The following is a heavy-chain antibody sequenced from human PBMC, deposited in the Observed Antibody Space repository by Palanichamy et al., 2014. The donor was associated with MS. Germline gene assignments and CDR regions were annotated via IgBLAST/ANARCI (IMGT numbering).Heavy chain of an antibody. D-gene: IGHD1-26*01. CDR2: TYYRSNWNS. CDR3: ARGWALDP. V-gene: IGHV6-1*01. Sequence: QVRLQQSGPGLVKPSQTLSLTCAISGDSVSSNSAAWNWIRQSPSRGLEWLGRTYYRSNWNSDYAAFVKGRITINADTSKNQFSLQLTSLTPEDTAVYHCARGWALDPWGQGTLVTVSS. J-gene: IGHJ5*02. CDR1: GDSVSSNSAA.